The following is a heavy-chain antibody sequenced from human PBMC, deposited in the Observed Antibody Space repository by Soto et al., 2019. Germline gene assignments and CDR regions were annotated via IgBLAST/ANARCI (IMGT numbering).Heavy chain of an antibody. CDR2: IIPIFGTA. D-gene: IGHD6-19*01. Sequence: GASVKVSCKGSGGTFSSYAISWVRQAPGQGLDWMGGIIPIFGTANYAQKFQGRVTITADESTSTAYMELSSLRSEDTAVYYCARGIVVAGPYDFDYWGQEPWSPSPQ. CDR1: GGTFSSYA. J-gene: IGHJ4*01. V-gene: IGHV1-69*01. CDR3: ARGIVVAGPYDFDY.